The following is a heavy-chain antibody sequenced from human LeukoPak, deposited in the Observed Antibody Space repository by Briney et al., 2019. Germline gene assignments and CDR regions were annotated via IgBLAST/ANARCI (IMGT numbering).Heavy chain of an antibody. V-gene: IGHV3-21*01. CDR2: ISTSSSYI. CDR1: GFPFSSFE. D-gene: IGHD4-17*01. CDR3: ARNRGDPSYFDY. Sequence: GGSLRLSCTTSGFPFSSFELNWVRQAPGKGLEWVSSISTSSSYIYYADSVKGRFTISRNNPKNSLYLQMNSLRAEDTAVYYCARNRGDPSYFDYWGQGTLVTVSS. J-gene: IGHJ4*02.